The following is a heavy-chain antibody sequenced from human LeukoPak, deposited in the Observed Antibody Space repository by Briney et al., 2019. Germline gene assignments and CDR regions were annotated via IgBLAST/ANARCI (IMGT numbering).Heavy chain of an antibody. V-gene: IGHV3-43*01. Sequence: GGSLRLSCAGSGFLFDDYTMHWVRQAPGKGLEWVSLISWDGAYTYYADSVKGRFTISRDNSKNTLYLQMNSLRAEDTAVYYCARDAWDYFDYWGQGTLVTVSS. CDR1: GFLFDDYT. CDR3: ARDAWDYFDY. D-gene: IGHD7-27*01. CDR2: ISWDGAYT. J-gene: IGHJ4*02.